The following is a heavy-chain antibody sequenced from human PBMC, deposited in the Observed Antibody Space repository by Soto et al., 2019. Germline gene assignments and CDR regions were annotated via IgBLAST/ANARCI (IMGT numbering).Heavy chain of an antibody. CDR1: GFTFSSYA. Sequence: GGSLRLSCAASGFTFSSYAMHWVRQAPGKGLEWVAVISHDGSNKYYAVSVKGRFTISRDNSKNTLYLQMNSLRAEDTAVYYCARGHYGSGSPYRGGYYYYGMDVWGQGTTVTVSS. V-gene: IGHV3-30-3*01. D-gene: IGHD3-10*01. CDR2: ISHDGSNK. J-gene: IGHJ6*02. CDR3: ARGHYGSGSPYRGGYYYYGMDV.